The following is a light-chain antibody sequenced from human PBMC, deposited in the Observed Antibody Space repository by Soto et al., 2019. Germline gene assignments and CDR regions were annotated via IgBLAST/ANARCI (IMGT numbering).Light chain of an antibody. CDR3: QQYNNWSPAWT. CDR1: QSVSRN. V-gene: IGKV3-15*01. Sequence: IVVTHSPATLSMSPGERATLSCRASQSVSRNLAWYQQKPGQAPRLLIYGSSTRASGIPARFSGSGSGTEFTLTISSLQSEDFAVYYCQQYNNWSPAWTFGQGTKVDIK. J-gene: IGKJ1*01. CDR2: GSS.